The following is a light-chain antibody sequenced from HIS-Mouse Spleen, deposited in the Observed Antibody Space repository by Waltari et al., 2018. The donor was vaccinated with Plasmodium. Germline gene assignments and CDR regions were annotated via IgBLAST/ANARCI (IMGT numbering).Light chain of an antibody. CDR1: ALPTQY. J-gene: IGLJ3*02. CDR3: QSADSSGTPNWV. Sequence: SYELTQPPSVSVSPGQTARITCSGDALPTQYAYWYQQKQGKAPVLVIYKDSERPSGIPERFSGSSSGTTVTLTISGVQAEDEADYYCQSADSSGTPNWVFGGGTKLTVL. V-gene: IGLV3-25*03. CDR2: KDS.